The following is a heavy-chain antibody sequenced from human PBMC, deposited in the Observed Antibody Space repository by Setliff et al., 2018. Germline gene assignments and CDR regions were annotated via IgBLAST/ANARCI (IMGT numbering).Heavy chain of an antibody. CDR2: TIPTLPLP. CDR1: GGTLSSLA. CDR3: ATDLAIRGVQFDY. J-gene: IGHJ4*02. V-gene: IGHV1-69*10. D-gene: IGHD3-10*01. Sequence: SVKVSCKASGGTLSSLAISWVRQAPGQGLEWMGGTIPTLPLPNYAVKFQGRVTITADKSTSTAYMELSSLTSEDTAVYYCATDLAIRGVQFDYWGRGTLVTVSS.